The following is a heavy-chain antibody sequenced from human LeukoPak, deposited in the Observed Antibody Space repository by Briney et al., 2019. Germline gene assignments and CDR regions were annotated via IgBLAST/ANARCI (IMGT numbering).Heavy chain of an antibody. Sequence: SETLSLTCTVSSGSISTSNYYWGWVRQPPGKALEWIGYIYYSGSTNYNPSLKSRVTISVDTSKNQFSLKLSSVTAADTAVYYCARDHPSSSYLAGAAFDIWGQGTMVTVSS. J-gene: IGHJ3*02. CDR3: ARDHPSSSYLAGAAFDI. V-gene: IGHV4-61*01. CDR1: SGSISTSNYY. D-gene: IGHD6-13*01. CDR2: IYYSGST.